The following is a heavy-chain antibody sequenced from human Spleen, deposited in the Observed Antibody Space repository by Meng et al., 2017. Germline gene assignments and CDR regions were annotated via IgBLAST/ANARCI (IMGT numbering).Heavy chain of an antibody. CDR2: IYYSGST. Sequence: QVQLQESGPGLVKPSQTLSLTSTVSGGSINSGDYYWSWIRQHPGKGLEWIGYIYYSGSTYYNPSLKSLVTISVDPSKNQFSLMVSSVTAADTAVYYCASSGWYRGPNYFDYWGQGTLVTVSS. CDR1: GGSINSGDYY. V-gene: IGHV4-31*01. J-gene: IGHJ4*01. D-gene: IGHD6-19*01. CDR3: ASSGWYRGPNYFDY.